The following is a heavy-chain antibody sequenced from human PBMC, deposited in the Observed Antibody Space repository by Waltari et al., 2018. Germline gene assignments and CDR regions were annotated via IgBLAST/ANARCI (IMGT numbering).Heavy chain of an antibody. J-gene: IGHJ6*02. CDR2: IYYSGST. V-gene: IGHV4-39*01. CDR1: GGSISSSSYY. Sequence: QLQLQESGPGLVKPSETLSLTCTVSGGSISSSSYYWGWIRQPPGKGLEWIGSIYYSGSTYYNPSLKSRVTISGDTSKNQFSLKLSSVTAADTAVYYCARQNYSSSWENYYYYSMDVWGQGTTVTVSS. CDR3: ARQNYSSSWENYYYYSMDV. D-gene: IGHD6-13*01.